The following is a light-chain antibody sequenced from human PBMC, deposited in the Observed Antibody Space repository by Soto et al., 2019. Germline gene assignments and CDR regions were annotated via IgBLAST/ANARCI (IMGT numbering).Light chain of an antibody. V-gene: IGKV3-11*01. CDR3: QQRXXWPPYT. CDR1: QSVSSY. Sequence: EIVLTQSPATLSLSPGERATLSCRASQSVSSYLAWYQQKPGQAPRLLIYDASNRATGIPARFSGSGSGTDFTLTISSLXPEDFAXYYCQQRXXWPPYTFGQGTKLEIK. CDR2: DAS. J-gene: IGKJ2*01.